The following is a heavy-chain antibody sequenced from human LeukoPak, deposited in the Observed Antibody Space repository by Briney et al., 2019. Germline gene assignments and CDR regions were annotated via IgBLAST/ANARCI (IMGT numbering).Heavy chain of an antibody. CDR1: GYTFTGYY. J-gene: IGHJ4*02. CDR3: ASYSGYDSRPYDY. CDR2: INPNSGGT. Sequence: ASVKVSCKASGYTFTGYYMHWVRQAPGQGLEWMGWINPNSGGTNYAQKFQGRVTMTRDTSISTAYMELSSLRSEDTAVYYCASYSGYDSRPYDYWGQGTLVTVSS. V-gene: IGHV1-2*02. D-gene: IGHD5-12*01.